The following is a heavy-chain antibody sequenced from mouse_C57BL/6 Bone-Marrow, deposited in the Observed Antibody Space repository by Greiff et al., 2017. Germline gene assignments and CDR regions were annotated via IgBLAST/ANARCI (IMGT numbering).Heavy chain of an antibody. CDR1: GYTFTSYW. J-gene: IGHJ2*01. CDR2: IDPSDSYT. D-gene: IGHD2-3*01. V-gene: IGHV1-69*01. CDR3: ARDGYPYYFDY. Sequence: QVQLQQPGAELVMPGASVKLSCTASGYTFTSYWMHWVKQRPGQGLEWIGEIDPSDSYTNYNQKFKGKSTLTVDKSSSTAYMQLSSLTSEDSAVYYCARDGYPYYFDYWGRGTTLTVSA.